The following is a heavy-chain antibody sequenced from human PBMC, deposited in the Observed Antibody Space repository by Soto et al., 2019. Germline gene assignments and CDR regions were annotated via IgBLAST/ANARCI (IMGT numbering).Heavy chain of an antibody. J-gene: IGHJ6*02. CDR2: IIPILGIA. V-gene: IGHV1-69*02. CDR3: ADLVVAETGMDG. D-gene: IGHD2-15*01. CDR1: GGTFSSYP. Sequence: QVQLVQSGAEVKKPGSSVKVSCKASGGTFSSYPISWVRQAPGQGLEWMGRIIPILGIANYAQKFQGRGTITADKSTSTAYMELSSLRSEDTAVYYCADLVVAETGMDGWGQGTTVTVSS.